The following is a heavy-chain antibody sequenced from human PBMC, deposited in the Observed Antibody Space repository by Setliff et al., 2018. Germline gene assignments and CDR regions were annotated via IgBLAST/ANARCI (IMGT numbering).Heavy chain of an antibody. CDR1: GGSFSGYY. Sequence: SETLSLTCAVYGGSFSGYYWNWMRQPPGKGLEWIGEINHSGSTNYNPSLKSRVTTSVDTSKNQFSLNLSSVTAADTAVYYCARRSSFWSGYFDYWGQGTLVTVSS. V-gene: IGHV4-34*01. D-gene: IGHD3-3*01. CDR3: ARRSSFWSGYFDY. CDR2: INHSGST. J-gene: IGHJ4*02.